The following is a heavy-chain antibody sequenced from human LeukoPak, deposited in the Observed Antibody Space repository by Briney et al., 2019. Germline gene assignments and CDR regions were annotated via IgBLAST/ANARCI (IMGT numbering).Heavy chain of an antibody. CDR3: ARLLEWPHYYMDV. CDR2: ISAYNGNT. J-gene: IGHJ6*03. D-gene: IGHD3-3*01. CDR1: GYTFTSYG. Sequence: RASVKVSCKASGYTFTSYGISWVRQAPGQGLEWMGWISAYNGNTNYAQKLQGRVTITTDTSTSTDYMELRSLRSDDTAVYYCARLLEWPHYYMDVWGKGTTVTVSS. V-gene: IGHV1-18*01.